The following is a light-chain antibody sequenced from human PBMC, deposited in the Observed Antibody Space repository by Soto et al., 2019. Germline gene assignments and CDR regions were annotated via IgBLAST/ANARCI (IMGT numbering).Light chain of an antibody. Sequence: EIVLTQSPGTLSLSPGGGATLSCRASQTVSHNYLAWYQQKPGQAPRLLIHGASSRATGIPARFSGSGSGTDFTLTISSLEPEDFAVYYCQQRSNWPLITFGQGTRLEIK. J-gene: IGKJ5*01. CDR2: GAS. V-gene: IGKV3D-20*02. CDR1: QTVSHNY. CDR3: QQRSNWPLIT.